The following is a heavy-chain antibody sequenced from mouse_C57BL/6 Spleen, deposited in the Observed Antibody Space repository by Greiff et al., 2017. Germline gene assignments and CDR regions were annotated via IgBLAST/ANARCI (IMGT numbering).Heavy chain of an antibody. CDR3: ARGITTRTYYAMDY. D-gene: IGHD2-4*01. Sequence: QVQLQQSGAELVKPGASVKISCKASGYAFSSYWMNWVKQRPGKGLEWIGQIYPGDGDTNYNRKFKGKATLTADKSSSTAYMQLSSLTSEDSAVYFCARGITTRTYYAMDYWGQGTSVTVSS. J-gene: IGHJ4*01. CDR2: IYPGDGDT. CDR1: GYAFSSYW. V-gene: IGHV1-80*01.